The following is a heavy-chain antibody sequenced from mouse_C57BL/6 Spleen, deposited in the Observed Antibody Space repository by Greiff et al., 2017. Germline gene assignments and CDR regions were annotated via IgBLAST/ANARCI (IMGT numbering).Heavy chain of an antibody. CDR3: ARMKMDYYAKYD. V-gene: IGHV1-50*01. CDR2: IDPSDSYT. CDR1: GYTFTSYW. Sequence: VQLQQPGAELVKPGASVKLSCKASGYTFTSYWMQWVKQRPGQGLEWIGEIDPSDSYTNYNQKFKGKAPLTVDTSSSTAYIQLSSLTSEDSAVYYCARMKMDYYAKYDWGQGTSVTVSS. J-gene: IGHJ4*01.